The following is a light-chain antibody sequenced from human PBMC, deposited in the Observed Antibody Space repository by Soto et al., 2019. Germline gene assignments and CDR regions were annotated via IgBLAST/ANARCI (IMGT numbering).Light chain of an antibody. V-gene: IGKV1-39*01. J-gene: IGKJ5*01. Sequence: DIQMTQSPSSVSASVGDRVTITCRASQSIRSYLNWYQQKPGKAPKVLIYSVSTLGTGVPSRFSGSGSGTDFTLNISSLQPEDFATYFCQQGYSTPTFGQGTRLEIX. CDR2: SVS. CDR3: QQGYSTPT. CDR1: QSIRSY.